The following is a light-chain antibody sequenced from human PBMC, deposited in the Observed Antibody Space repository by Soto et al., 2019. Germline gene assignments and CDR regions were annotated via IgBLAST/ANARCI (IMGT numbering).Light chain of an antibody. Sequence: QSALTQPASVSGSPGQSITISCTGTSSDVGGYNYVSWYQQHPDKAPKLMIYEVSNRPSGVSNRFSGSKSGNTASLPISGLLAEDEDDYYCSSYTGSSNPYVFGTGTKVTVL. CDR3: SSYTGSSNPYV. CDR1: SSDVGGYNY. CDR2: EVS. V-gene: IGLV2-14*01. J-gene: IGLJ1*01.